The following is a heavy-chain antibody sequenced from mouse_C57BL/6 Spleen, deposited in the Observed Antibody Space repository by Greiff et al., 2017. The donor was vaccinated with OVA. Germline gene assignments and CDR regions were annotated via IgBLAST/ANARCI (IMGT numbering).Heavy chain of an antibody. V-gene: IGHV6-6*01. J-gene: IGHJ3*01. CDR2: IRNKANNHAT. CDR1: GFTFSDAW. CDR3: TRPPRQLRLWFAY. D-gene: IGHD3-2*02. Sequence: EVKLVESGGGLVQPGGSMKLSCAASGFTFSDAWMDWVRQSPEKGLEWVAEIRNKANNHATYYAESVKGRFTISRDDSKSSVYLQMNSLRAEDTGIYYCTRPPRQLRLWFAYWGQGTLVTVSA.